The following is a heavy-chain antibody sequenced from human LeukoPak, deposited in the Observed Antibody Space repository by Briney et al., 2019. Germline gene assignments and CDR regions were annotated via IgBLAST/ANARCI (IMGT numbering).Heavy chain of an antibody. V-gene: IGHV5-51*01. CDR3: ARQVGYCSSTSCYWYFDY. Sequence: GESLKISCKGSGYSFTSYWIGWVRQMPGKGLEWMGIIYPGDSDTRYSPSFQGQVTISADKSISTAYLQWSSLKASDTAMYYCARQVGYCSSTSCYWYFDYWGQGTLVTVSS. D-gene: IGHD2-2*01. J-gene: IGHJ4*02. CDR2: IYPGDSDT. CDR1: GYSFTSYW.